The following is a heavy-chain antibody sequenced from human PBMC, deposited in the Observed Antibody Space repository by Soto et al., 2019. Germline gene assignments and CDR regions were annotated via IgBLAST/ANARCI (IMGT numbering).Heavy chain of an antibody. Sequence: EVQLLESGGGLVQPGGSLRLSCAVSGFTFSNYAVGWVRQAPGMGLEWDSSIFGGGGGTYYTDSVKGRFTISRDSSGNTVFLQMNSLRAEDTALYYCAKYGSRSSPHYLDYWGQGTLVTVSS. CDR2: IFGGGGGT. D-gene: IGHD6-13*01. CDR3: AKYGSRSSPHYLDY. J-gene: IGHJ4*02. V-gene: IGHV3-23*01. CDR1: GFTFSNYA.